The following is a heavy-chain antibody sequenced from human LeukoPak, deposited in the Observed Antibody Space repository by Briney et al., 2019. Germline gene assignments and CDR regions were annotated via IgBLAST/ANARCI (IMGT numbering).Heavy chain of an antibody. CDR3: ARTDHGDYDC. CDR1: GGSISSGGYY. CDR2: IYYSGST. D-gene: IGHD4-17*01. V-gene: IGHV4-31*03. Sequence: SETLSLTCTVSGGSISSGGYYWSWLRQHPGTGLEWIGYIYYSGSTYYNPSLKSRVTISVDTSKNQFSLKLSSVTAADTAVYYCARTDHGDYDCWGQGTLVTVSS. J-gene: IGHJ4*02.